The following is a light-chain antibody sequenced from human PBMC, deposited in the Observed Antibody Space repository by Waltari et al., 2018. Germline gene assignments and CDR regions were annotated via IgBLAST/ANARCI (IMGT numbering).Light chain of an antibody. V-gene: IGKV3-11*01. CDR1: QSVSNY. CDR3: LQRNNWPPVT. CDR2: DAF. Sequence: EIVLTQSPATLSLSPGERATLPCRASQSVSNYLAWYQQKPGQAPRLLIYDAFKRATGIPARFSGSGSGTDFTLTISSLEPEDFALYYCLQRNNWPPVTFGQGTKLEIK. J-gene: IGKJ2*01.